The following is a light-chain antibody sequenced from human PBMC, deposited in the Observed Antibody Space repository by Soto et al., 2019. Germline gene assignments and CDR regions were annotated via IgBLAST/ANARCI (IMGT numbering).Light chain of an antibody. Sequence: EIVLTQSPATLSLSPWERATLSCRASQSVSMPLAWYQQKPGQAPRLLIYDTSNRATGIPARFSGSGSGTDFTLTISSLEPEDFAVYYCQQRRSWQVTFGQGTRLEIK. CDR3: QQRRSWQVT. J-gene: IGKJ5*01. CDR1: QSVSMP. CDR2: DTS. V-gene: IGKV3-11*01.